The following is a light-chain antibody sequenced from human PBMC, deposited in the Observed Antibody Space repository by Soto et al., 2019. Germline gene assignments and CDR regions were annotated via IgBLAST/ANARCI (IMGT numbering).Light chain of an antibody. CDR2: SNN. V-gene: IGLV1-44*01. Sequence: QSALTQPPSASGTPGWRVVISCSGSSSNIGSNTVNWYQQLPGTAPKLLIYSNNHRPSGVPDRFSGSKSGTSASLAISGLQSDDEADYYCAAWDDSLNGYVFATGTKVTV. CDR1: SSNIGSNT. J-gene: IGLJ1*01. CDR3: AAWDDSLNGYV.